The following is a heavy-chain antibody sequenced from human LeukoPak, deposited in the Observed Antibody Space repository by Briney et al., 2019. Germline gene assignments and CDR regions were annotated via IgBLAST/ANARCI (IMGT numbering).Heavy chain of an antibody. D-gene: IGHD3-22*01. CDR2: ISSSSSYI. V-gene: IGHV3-21*01. CDR1: GFTFSSYS. Sequence: PGGSLRLSCAASGFTFSSYSMTWVRQAPGKGLEWVSSISSSSSYIYYADSVKGRFTISRDNAKNSLFLQMNSLRAEDTAAYYCARGPFPYYYDSSGYRKRAFDIWGQGTMVTVSS. CDR3: ARGPFPYYYDSSGYRKRAFDI. J-gene: IGHJ3*02.